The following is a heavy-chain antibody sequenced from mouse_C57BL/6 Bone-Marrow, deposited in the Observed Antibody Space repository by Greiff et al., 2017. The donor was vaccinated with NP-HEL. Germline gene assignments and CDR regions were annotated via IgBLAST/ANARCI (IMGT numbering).Heavy chain of an antibody. Sequence: LVESGAELARPGASVKMSCKASGYTFTSYTMHWVKQRPGPGLEWIGYINPSSGYTKYNQKFKDKATLTADKSSSTAYMQLSSLTSEDSAVYYCARSPNWDWFAYWGQGTLVTVSA. J-gene: IGHJ3*01. CDR2: INPSSGYT. D-gene: IGHD4-1*02. CDR3: ARSPNWDWFAY. V-gene: IGHV1-4*01. CDR1: GYTFTSYT.